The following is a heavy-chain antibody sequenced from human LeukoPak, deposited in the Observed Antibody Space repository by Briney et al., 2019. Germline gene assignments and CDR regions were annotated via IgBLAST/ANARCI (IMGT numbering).Heavy chain of an antibody. Sequence: GGSLRLSCAASGFTFSSHAMSWVRQAPGKGLEWVSAISGSGGSTYYADSVKGRFTISRDNSKNTLYLQMNSLRAEDTAVYYCAKDEYGDFWSGYYFDYWGQGTLVTVSS. V-gene: IGHV3-23*01. CDR1: GFTFSSHA. CDR3: AKDEYGDFWSGYYFDY. D-gene: IGHD3-3*01. CDR2: ISGSGGST. J-gene: IGHJ4*02.